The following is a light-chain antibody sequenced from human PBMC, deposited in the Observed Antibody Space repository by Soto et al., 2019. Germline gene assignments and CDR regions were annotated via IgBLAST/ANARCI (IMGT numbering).Light chain of an antibody. V-gene: IGLV2-14*03. J-gene: IGLJ2*01. CDR3: SSYTSTSTLVV. Sequence: QSALTQPASVSGSPGQSITISCTGTSFDVGGYNYVSWYQHQPDKAPKLMIYDVNNRPSGVSNRFSGSKSGDTASLTISGLQAEDEADYYCSSYTSTSTLVVFGGGTKLTVL. CDR2: DVN. CDR1: SFDVGGYNY.